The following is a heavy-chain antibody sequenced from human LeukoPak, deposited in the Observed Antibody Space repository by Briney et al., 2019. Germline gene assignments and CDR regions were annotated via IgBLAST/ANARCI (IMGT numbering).Heavy chain of an antibody. CDR2: MNPNSGNT. CDR1: GYTFTSYD. D-gene: IGHD5-18*01. Sequence: GASVKVSCKASGYTFTSYDINWVRQATGQGLEWMGWMNPNSGNTGYAQKFQGRVTMTTDTSTSTAYMELRSLRSDDTAVYYCAKELDTAMVPGVDYWGQGTLVTVSS. V-gene: IGHV1-8*01. CDR3: AKELDTAMVPGVDY. J-gene: IGHJ4*02.